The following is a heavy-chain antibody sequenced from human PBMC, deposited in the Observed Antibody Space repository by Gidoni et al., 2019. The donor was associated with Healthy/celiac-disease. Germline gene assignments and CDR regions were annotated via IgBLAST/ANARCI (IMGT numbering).Heavy chain of an antibody. J-gene: IGHJ6*02. V-gene: IGHV3-30*18. CDR1: GFTFSSYG. D-gene: IGHD3-3*02. CDR3: AKTPTPPGGHFWSGYPDYYYYYGMDV. CDR2: ISYDGSNK. Sequence: QVQLVESGGGVVQPGRSLRLSCAASGFTFSSYGMHWVRQAPGKGLEWVAVISYDGSNKYYADSVKGRFTISRDNSKNTLYLQMNSLRAEDTAVYYCAKTPTPPGGHFWSGYPDYYYYYGMDVWGQGTTVTVSS.